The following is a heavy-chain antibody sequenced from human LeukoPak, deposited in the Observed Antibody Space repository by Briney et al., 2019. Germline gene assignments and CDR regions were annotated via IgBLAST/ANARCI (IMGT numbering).Heavy chain of an antibody. Sequence: PGGSLRLSCAASGFNFVDYAMHWVRQVPGKGLEWVSGISWNSGSIGYADSVKGRFTISRDNAKNSLYLQMNSLRAEDMALYYCAKDRSRGSYLHSDAFDIWGQGTMVTVSS. CDR1: GFNFVDYA. CDR2: ISWNSGSI. V-gene: IGHV3-9*03. D-gene: IGHD1-26*01. CDR3: AKDRSRGSYLHSDAFDI. J-gene: IGHJ3*02.